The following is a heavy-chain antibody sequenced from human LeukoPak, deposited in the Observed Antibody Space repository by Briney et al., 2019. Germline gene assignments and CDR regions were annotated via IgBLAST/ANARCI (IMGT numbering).Heavy chain of an antibody. Sequence: GGSLRLSCAASGFAFSSYGMHWVRQAPGRGLEWVAVIWYDGTNKYYADSVKGRFTISRDSSKNTLYLQMNSLRAEDTAVYYCARAAYDSSGYLTLWGQGTLVTVSS. J-gene: IGHJ4*02. V-gene: IGHV3-33*01. CDR2: IWYDGTNK. D-gene: IGHD3-22*01. CDR1: GFAFSSYG. CDR3: ARAAYDSSGYLTL.